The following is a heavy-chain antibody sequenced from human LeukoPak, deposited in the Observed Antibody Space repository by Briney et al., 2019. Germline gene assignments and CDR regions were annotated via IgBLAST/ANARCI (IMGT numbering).Heavy chain of an antibody. Sequence: QTGGSLRLSCEASGFTFSEHSMSWVRQAPGKGLEGVSTIKRDGSNTYYTDSVEGRFTISRDNSKNTLYLEMNTLRAEDTAVYYCAKGGYASCFDPWGQGTQVTVSS. D-gene: IGHD2-15*01. CDR2: IKRDGSNT. J-gene: IGHJ5*02. CDR1: GFTFSEHS. CDR3: AKGGYASCFDP. V-gene: IGHV3-23*05.